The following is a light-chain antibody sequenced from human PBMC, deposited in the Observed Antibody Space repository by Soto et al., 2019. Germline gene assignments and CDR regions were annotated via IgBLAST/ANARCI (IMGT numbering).Light chain of an antibody. CDR3: QQYNSYWT. J-gene: IGKJ1*01. Sequence: EIVMTQSPATLSVSPGERATLSCRASQSVSSNLAWYQQKPGQAPRLLIYGASTRATGIPARFSGSGAGTDFTLTISRLEPEDSAVYYCQQYNSYWTFGQGTKVDIK. CDR2: GAS. CDR1: QSVSSN. V-gene: IGKV3-15*01.